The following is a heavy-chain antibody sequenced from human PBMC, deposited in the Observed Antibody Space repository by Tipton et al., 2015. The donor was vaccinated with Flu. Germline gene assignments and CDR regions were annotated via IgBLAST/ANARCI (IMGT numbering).Heavy chain of an antibody. CDR2: IHHSGRT. V-gene: IGHV4-38-2*01. Sequence: TLSLTCAVSGYSIRSDYHWGWIRQPPGKGLEWIGNIHHSGRTYYNPSLKSRVTISVDTAKNQFSQRLSSVTAADTAVYYCARSTYYYGSGSSDYWGQGTLVTVSS. J-gene: IGHJ4*02. CDR1: GYSIRSDYH. D-gene: IGHD3-10*01. CDR3: ARSTYYYGSGSSDY.